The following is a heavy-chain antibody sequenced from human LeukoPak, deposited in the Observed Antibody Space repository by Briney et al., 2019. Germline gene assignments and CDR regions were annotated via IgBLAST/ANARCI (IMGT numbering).Heavy chain of an antibody. CDR3: ATVGPYSSSGGY. J-gene: IGHJ4*02. V-gene: IGHV1-24*01. CDR1: GYTFTSYG. Sequence: ASVKVSCKASGYTFTSYGISWVRQAPGQWLEWMGGFDPEDGETIYAQKFQGRVTMTEDTSTDTAYMELSSLRSEDTAVYYCATVGPYSSSGGYWGQGTLVTVSS. D-gene: IGHD6-13*01. CDR2: FDPEDGET.